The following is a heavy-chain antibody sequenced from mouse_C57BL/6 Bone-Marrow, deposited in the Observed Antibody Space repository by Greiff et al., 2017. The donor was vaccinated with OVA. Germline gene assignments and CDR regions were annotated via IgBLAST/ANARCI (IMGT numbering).Heavy chain of an antibody. CDR2: IRNKANNHAT. D-gene: IGHD2-2*01. CDR1: GFTFSDAW. CDR3: GLRDFDY. J-gene: IGHJ2*01. Sequence: EVKLVESGGGLVQPGGSMKLSCAASGFTFSDAWMDWVRQSPEKGLEWVAEIRNKANNHATYYAESVKGRFTISRDDSKSSVYLHRNSLRSEDTGIDYCGLRDFDYWGQGTTLTVSS. V-gene: IGHV6-6*01.